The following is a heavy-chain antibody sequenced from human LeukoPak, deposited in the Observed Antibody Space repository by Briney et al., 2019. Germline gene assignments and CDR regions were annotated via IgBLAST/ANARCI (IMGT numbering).Heavy chain of an antibody. CDR2: INPTGDST. Sequence: ASVKDSCMASVYTFSSYYMHWVRQAPGQGLEWVGLINPTGDSTNYAQKFRGRVTMTRDASTSTVYMDLNSLTSEDTAVYYCAREASGGYFDYWAQGTLVSVS. CDR3: AREASGGYFDY. D-gene: IGHD4-23*01. J-gene: IGHJ4*02. CDR1: VYTFSSYY. V-gene: IGHV1-46*01.